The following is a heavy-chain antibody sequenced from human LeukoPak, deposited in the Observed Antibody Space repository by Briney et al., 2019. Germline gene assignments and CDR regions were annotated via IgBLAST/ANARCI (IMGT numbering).Heavy chain of an antibody. CDR2: IKQDGSEK. CDR3: ARAGRFGELFVFPYYYYYMDV. J-gene: IGHJ6*03. Sequence: GGSLRLSCAASGFTFSSYWMSWVRQAPGKGLEWVANIKQDGSEKYYVDSVKGRFTISRDNAKSSLYLQMNSLRAEDTAVYYCARAGRFGELFVFPYYYYYMDVWGKGTTVTVSS. V-gene: IGHV3-7*01. CDR1: GFTFSSYW. D-gene: IGHD3-10*01.